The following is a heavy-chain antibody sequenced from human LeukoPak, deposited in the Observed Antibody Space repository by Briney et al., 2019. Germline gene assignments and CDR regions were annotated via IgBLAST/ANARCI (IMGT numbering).Heavy chain of an antibody. CDR1: GGSISSYY. CDR3: ARVGGGALRFLEWGQNYYYYYYMDV. J-gene: IGHJ6*03. CDR2: IYNSGST. D-gene: IGHD3-3*01. V-gene: IGHV4-59*08. Sequence: RTSETLSLTCTVSGGSISSYYWNWIRQPPGKGLEWIGYIYNSGSTNYNPSLKSRVTISLDTSKNQFSLRLSSVTAADTAVYYCARVGGGALRFLEWGQNYYYYYYMDVWGKGTTVTVSS.